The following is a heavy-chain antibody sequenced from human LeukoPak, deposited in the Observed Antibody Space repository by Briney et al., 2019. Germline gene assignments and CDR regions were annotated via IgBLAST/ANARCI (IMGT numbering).Heavy chain of an antibody. J-gene: IGHJ4*02. CDR3: ARGREGITIFGVAFDY. CDR1: GGTLSSYA. V-gene: IGHV1-69*13. D-gene: IGHD3-3*01. CDR2: IIPIFGTA. Sequence: SVKVSCKASGGTLSSYAISWVRQAPGQGLEWMGGIIPIFGTANYAQKFQGRVTITADESTSTAYMELSGLRSEDTAVYYCARGREGITIFGVAFDYWGQGTLVTVSS.